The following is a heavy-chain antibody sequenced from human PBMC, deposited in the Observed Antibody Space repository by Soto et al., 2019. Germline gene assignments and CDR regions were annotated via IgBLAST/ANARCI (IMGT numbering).Heavy chain of an antibody. J-gene: IGHJ4*02. Sequence: SQTLSLTCAISGDSVSSNSAAWNWIRQSPSRGLEWLGRTYYRSKWYNDYAVSVKSRITINPDTSKNQFSLQLNSVTPEDTAVYYCARATGYSYGYEAYFDYWGQGTLVTVSS. V-gene: IGHV6-1*01. CDR3: ARATGYSYGYEAYFDY. CDR1: GDSVSSNSAA. D-gene: IGHD5-18*01. CDR2: TYYRSKWYN.